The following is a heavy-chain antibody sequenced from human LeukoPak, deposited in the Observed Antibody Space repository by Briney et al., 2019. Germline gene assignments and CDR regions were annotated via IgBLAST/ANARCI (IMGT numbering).Heavy chain of an antibody. J-gene: IGHJ6*02. CDR3: ARAAYCGGDCYFYYYYGMDV. Sequence: GGSLRLSCAASGFTFSSYWMHWVRQAPGKGLVWVSRINSDGSSTSYADSVKGRFTISRDNAKNTLYLQMNSLRAEDTAVYYCARAAYCGGDCYFYYYYGMDVRGQGTTVTVSS. CDR1: GFTFSSYW. V-gene: IGHV3-74*01. D-gene: IGHD2-21*02. CDR2: INSDGSST.